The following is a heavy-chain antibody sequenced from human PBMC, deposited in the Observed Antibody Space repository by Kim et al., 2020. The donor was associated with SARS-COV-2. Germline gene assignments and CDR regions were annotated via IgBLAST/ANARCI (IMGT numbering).Heavy chain of an antibody. D-gene: IGHD4-17*01. J-gene: IGHJ4*02. CDR2: IWYDGSNK. Sequence: GGSLRLSCAASGFTFRSYGMHWVRQAPGKGLEWVAVIWYDGSNKYNVDSVKGRFTISRDNSKNTLYLQMSSLRAEDTAVYYCAKGLDYGDYGSFDYWGQGTLVTVSS. CDR3: AKGLDYGDYGSFDY. V-gene: IGHV3-33*06. CDR1: GFTFRSYG.